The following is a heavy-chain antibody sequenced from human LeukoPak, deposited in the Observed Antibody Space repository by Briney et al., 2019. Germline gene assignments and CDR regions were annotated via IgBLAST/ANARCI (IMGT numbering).Heavy chain of an antibody. V-gene: IGHV3-15*01. CDR1: GFTFTTTW. CDR3: NTARYGSGSYVIASFDY. Sequence: GGSLRLSCVASGFTFTTTWMSWVRQAPGKGLEWVGRVKSTTEGGTKDYAAPVKGRFTISRDDSKNTLYLQMDSLKTEDTAVYYCNTARYGSGSYVIASFDYWGQGTLVTVSS. J-gene: IGHJ4*02. CDR2: VKSTTEGGTK. D-gene: IGHD3-10*01.